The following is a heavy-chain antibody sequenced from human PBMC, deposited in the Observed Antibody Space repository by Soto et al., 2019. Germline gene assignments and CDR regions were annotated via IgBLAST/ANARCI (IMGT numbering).Heavy chain of an antibody. D-gene: IGHD2-2*01. J-gene: IGHJ6*03. V-gene: IGHV4-34*01. Sequence: PSETLPLTRAVYGGSFSRYYWSWIRQPPVKGLEWIGEINHSGSTNYNPSLKSRVTISVDTSKNQFSLKLSSVTAADTAVYYCARRGYCSSTSCNPYYYYYMDVWGKGTTVT. CDR3: ARRGYCSSTSCNPYYYYYMDV. CDR2: INHSGST. CDR1: GGSFSRYY.